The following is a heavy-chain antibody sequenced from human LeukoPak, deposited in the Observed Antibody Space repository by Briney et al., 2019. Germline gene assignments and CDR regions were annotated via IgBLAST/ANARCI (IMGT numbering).Heavy chain of an antibody. V-gene: IGHV4-59*01. Sequence: PSETLSLTCTVSGGSISSYYWSWIRQPPGKGLEWIGYIYCSGSTNYNPSLKSRVTISVDTSKNQFSLKLSSVTAADTAAYYCARRNKFSSGWFVIDYWGQGTLVTVSS. D-gene: IGHD6-19*01. CDR1: GGSISSYY. J-gene: IGHJ4*02. CDR3: ARRNKFSSGWFVIDY. CDR2: IYCSGST.